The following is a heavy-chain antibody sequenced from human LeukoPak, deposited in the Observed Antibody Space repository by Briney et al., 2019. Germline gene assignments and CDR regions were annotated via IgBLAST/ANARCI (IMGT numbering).Heavy chain of an antibody. J-gene: IGHJ6*04. CDR2: ISSTGNTV. Sequence: GGSLRLSCAASGFTFSSYEMNWVRQAPGQGLEWVAYISSTGNTVHYAGSVKGRFTISRDNAENSLYLQMNRLRAEDTAVYYCTKETPQMDVWGKGTTVIVSS. D-gene: IGHD2-15*01. CDR1: GFTFSSYE. CDR3: TKETPQMDV. V-gene: IGHV3-48*03.